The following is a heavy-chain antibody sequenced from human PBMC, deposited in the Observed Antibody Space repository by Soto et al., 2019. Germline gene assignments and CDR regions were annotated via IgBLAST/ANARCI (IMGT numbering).Heavy chain of an antibody. V-gene: IGHV1-18*01. CDR3: ARVKVATIQGIAAAGTDYYYYGMDV. J-gene: IGHJ6*02. Sequence: GASVKVSCNASGYTFTSYGISWVRQAPGQGLEWMGWISAYNGNTNYAQKLQGRVTMTTDTSTSTAYMELRSLRSDDTAVYYCARVKVATIQGIAAAGTDYYYYGMDVWGQGTTVTVSS. D-gene: IGHD6-13*01. CDR1: GYTFTSYG. CDR2: ISAYNGNT.